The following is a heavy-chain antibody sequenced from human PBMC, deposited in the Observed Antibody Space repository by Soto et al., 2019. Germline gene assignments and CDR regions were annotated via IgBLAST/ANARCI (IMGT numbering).Heavy chain of an antibody. J-gene: IGHJ4*02. CDR1: GESVSSDTAA. Sequence: SQSLSLTCAISGESVSSDTAAWNWIRSSPSRGLEWLGRTYYRSNWRHDYAVSVKSRITVNPDTSKNHFSLQLNSVTPDDTAVYYCARGVAGSGFDLWGQGTLVTVSS. V-gene: IGHV6-1*01. CDR2: TYYRSNWRH. D-gene: IGHD6-19*01. CDR3: ARGVAGSGFDL.